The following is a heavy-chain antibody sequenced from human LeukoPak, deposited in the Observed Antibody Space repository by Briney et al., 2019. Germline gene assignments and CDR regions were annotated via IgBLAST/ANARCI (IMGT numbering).Heavy chain of an antibody. D-gene: IGHD2-15*01. V-gene: IGHV3-23*01. J-gene: IGHJ5*02. CDR2: ISGSGGST. CDR3: AKDGDKDIVVVVAATPGSS. Sequence: GGSLRLSCAASGSTFSSYAMSWVRQAPGKGLEWVSAISGSGGSTYYADSVKGRFTISRDNSKNTLYLQMNSLRAEDTAVYYCAKDGDKDIVVVVAATPGSSWGQGTLVTVSS. CDR1: GSTFSSYA.